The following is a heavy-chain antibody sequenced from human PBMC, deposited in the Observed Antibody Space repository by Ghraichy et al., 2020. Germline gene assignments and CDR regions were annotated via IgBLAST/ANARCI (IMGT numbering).Heavy chain of an antibody. CDR3: ARQYCSSTTCYHYFDY. V-gene: IGHV4-39*01. J-gene: IGHJ4*02. Sequence: TLSLTCTVSGGSISSSNYYWGWIRQPPGKGLEWIGTIYYSGSTYYNPSLKSRVTISVDTSKNQFSLKLSSVTATDTAVYYCARQYCSSTTCYHYFDYWGQGTLVTVSS. CDR2: IYYSGST. CDR1: GGSISSSNYY. D-gene: IGHD2-2*01.